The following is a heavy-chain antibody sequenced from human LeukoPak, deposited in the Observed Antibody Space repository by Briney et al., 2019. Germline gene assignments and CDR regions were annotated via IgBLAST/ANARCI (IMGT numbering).Heavy chain of an antibody. CDR1: GFTFSRYG. Sequence: PGGSLRLSCAASGFTFSRYGIHWVCQAPGKGLEWAACIWYDGSNKFYADSVKGRFTISRDNSKNTLYLQMNSLRVEDTALYFCAKGRGGSTNWGSDYRGQGTLVTVSS. D-gene: IGHD7-27*01. CDR2: IWYDGSNK. CDR3: AKGRGGSTNWGSDY. V-gene: IGHV3-30*02. J-gene: IGHJ4*02.